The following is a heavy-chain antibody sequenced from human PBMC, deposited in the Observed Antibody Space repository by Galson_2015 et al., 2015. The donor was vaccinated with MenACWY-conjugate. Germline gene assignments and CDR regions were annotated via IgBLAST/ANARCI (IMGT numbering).Heavy chain of an antibody. J-gene: IGHJ4*02. V-gene: IGHV1-18*04. CDR1: GYTFNTYG. CDR2: ISAYSGDS. D-gene: IGHD2-2*01. Sequence: SVKVSCKASGYTFNTYGISWVRQAPGQGLEWLAWISAYSGDSSSARKLQGRVTMTTDKSTSTAYMELRGLTSDDTAVYYCVRDRKGYRKTTTCPYFDYWGQGTLVTVSS. CDR3: VRDRKGYRKTTTCPYFDY.